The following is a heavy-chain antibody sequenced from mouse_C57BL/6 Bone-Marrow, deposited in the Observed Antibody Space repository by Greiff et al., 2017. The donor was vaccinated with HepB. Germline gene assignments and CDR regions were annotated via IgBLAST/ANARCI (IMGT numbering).Heavy chain of an antibody. D-gene: IGHD2-2*01. V-gene: IGHV1-7*01. CDR1: GNTFTSYG. CDR3: ARLVTTRFDY. CDR2: INPSSGYT. Sequence: VRVVESGAELAKPGASVKLSCRASGNTFTSYGMHWVKQRPGQGLEWIGYINPSSGYTKYNQKFKDKATLTADKSSSTAYMQLSSLTYEDSAVYYCARLVTTRFDYWGQGTTLTVSS. J-gene: IGHJ2*01.